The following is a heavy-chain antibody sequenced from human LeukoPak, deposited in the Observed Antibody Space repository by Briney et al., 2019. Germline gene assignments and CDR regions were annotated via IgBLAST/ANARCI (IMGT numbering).Heavy chain of an antibody. Sequence: PSDTLSLTCAVYGGSFSGYYWSWIRQPPGKGLEWIGEINHSRSTNYNPSLKSRVTISVDTSKNQFSLKLSSVTAADTAVYYCARASPRSRDSSGYYSDYWGQGTLVTVSS. V-gene: IGHV4-34*01. CDR1: GGSFSGYY. D-gene: IGHD3-22*01. CDR3: ARASPRSRDSSGYYSDY. J-gene: IGHJ4*02. CDR2: INHSRST.